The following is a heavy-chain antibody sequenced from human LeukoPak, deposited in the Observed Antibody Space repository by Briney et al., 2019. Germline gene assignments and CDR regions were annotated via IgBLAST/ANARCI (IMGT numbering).Heavy chain of an antibody. Sequence: PSETLSLTCTVSGGSISSYYWSWIRQPPGKGLEWIGYIYYSGSTNYNPSLKSRVTISVDTSKNQFSLNLSSVTAADTVVYYCARYFGSGSYQWYFDLWGRGTLVTVSS. J-gene: IGHJ2*01. CDR1: GGSISSYY. CDR2: IYYSGST. CDR3: ARYFGSGSYQWYFDL. D-gene: IGHD3-10*01. V-gene: IGHV4-59*01.